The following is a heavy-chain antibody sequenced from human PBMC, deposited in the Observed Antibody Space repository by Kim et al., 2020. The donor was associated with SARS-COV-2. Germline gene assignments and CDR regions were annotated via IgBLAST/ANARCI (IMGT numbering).Heavy chain of an antibody. CDR1: GYTFTSYG. CDR3: ARGRAAGYYDFWSGYPSYYYMDV. Sequence: ASVKVSCKASGYTFTSYGISWVRQAPGHGLEWMGWISAYNGNTNYAQKLQGRVTMTTDTSTSTAYMELRSLRSDDTAVYYCARGRAAGYYDFWSGYPSYYYMDVWGKGTTVTVSS. V-gene: IGHV1-18*01. CDR2: ISAYNGNT. J-gene: IGHJ6*03. D-gene: IGHD3-3*01.